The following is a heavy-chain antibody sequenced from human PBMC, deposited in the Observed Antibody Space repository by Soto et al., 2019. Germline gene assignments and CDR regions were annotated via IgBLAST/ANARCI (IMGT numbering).Heavy chain of an antibody. CDR2: ITPLGGAT. J-gene: IGHJ3*02. D-gene: IGHD5-12*01. CDR1: GFSITNYH. V-gene: IGHV1-46*01. Sequence: ASVKVSCKASGFSITNYHMHLVRQAPGQGLEWMGVITPLGGATTYAQKFQGRVTMAADMSTSNVHMDLSTLRSDDTAVYYCALDIVGASSRSDALDTWGQGTMVTVSS. CDR3: ALDIVGASSRSDALDT.